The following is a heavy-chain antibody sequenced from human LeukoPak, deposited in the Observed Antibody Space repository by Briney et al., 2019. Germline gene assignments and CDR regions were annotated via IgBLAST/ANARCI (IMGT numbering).Heavy chain of an antibody. J-gene: IGHJ3*02. D-gene: IGHD7-27*01. CDR1: GGSLSSYY. CDR3: ARDPIPGAFDI. Sequence: PSETLSLTCTVSGGSLSSYYWSWIRQPPGKGLEWIGYIYYSGSTNYNPSLKSRVTISVDTSKNQFSLKLSSVTAADTAVYYCARDPIPGAFDIWGQGTMVTVSS. CDR2: IYYSGST. V-gene: IGHV4-59*01.